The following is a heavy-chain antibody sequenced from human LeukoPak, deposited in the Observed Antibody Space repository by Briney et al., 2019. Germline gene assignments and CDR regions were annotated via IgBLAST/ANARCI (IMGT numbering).Heavy chain of an antibody. CDR3: ARLTRLSTSPDRYYLDY. CDR2: IYTSGGT. V-gene: IGHV4-4*09. Sequence: SETLSLTCTVSGDSISSYYWSWIRQPPGKGLEWIGYIYTSGGTNYIPALKGRVTISIDTSKNQFSLKLSSVTAADSAVYYCARLTRLSTSPDRYYLDYWGQGTLVTVSS. D-gene: IGHD6-6*01. CDR1: GDSISSYY. J-gene: IGHJ4*02.